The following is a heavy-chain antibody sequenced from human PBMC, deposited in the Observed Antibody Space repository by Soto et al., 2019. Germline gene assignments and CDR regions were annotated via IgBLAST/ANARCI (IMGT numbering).Heavy chain of an antibody. Sequence: EVQLVESGGGVVRPGGSLRLSCVASGFTFDDYGMSWVRQAPGKGLEWVSGINWSGAGTTYTDSVKGRFTISRDNGKTSVYLQMTSLRAEDTAFYSGARDGFAEAGKGRGLDIWGQGTMVTVSS. V-gene: IGHV3-20*04. CDR3: ARDGFAEAGKGRGLDI. D-gene: IGHD3-10*01. J-gene: IGHJ3*02. CDR1: GFTFDDYG. CDR2: INWSGAGT.